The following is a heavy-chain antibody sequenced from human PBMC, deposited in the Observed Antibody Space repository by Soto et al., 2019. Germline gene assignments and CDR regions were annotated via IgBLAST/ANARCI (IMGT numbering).Heavy chain of an antibody. CDR1: GGSISSYY. J-gene: IGHJ3*02. Sequence: PSETLSLTCTVSGGSISSYYWSWIRQPPGKGLEWIGYIYYSGSTNYNPSLKSRVTISVDTSKNRFSLKLSSVTAADTAVYYCARHVYDILTGYYKALVSSAFDIWGQGTMVTVSS. D-gene: IGHD3-9*01. CDR2: IYYSGST. V-gene: IGHV4-59*08. CDR3: ARHVYDILTGYYKALVSSAFDI.